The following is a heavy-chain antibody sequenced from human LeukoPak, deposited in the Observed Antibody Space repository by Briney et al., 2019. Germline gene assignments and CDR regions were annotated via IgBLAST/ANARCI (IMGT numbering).Heavy chain of an antibody. V-gene: IGHV4/OR15-8*01. CDR1: GGSVSSTNW. CDR3: ATAPILRGEGGEHYKYGMDV. Sequence: SETLSLTCGVSGGSVSSTNWWTWVRQSPGKGLEWIGEIYHNGTHNYNPSLKSRVTISADTFKNHFSLKLTSVTAADTAVYYCATAPILRGEGGEHYKYGMDVWGQGTTVIVSS. D-gene: IGHD2-2*02. CDR2: IYHNGTH. J-gene: IGHJ6*02.